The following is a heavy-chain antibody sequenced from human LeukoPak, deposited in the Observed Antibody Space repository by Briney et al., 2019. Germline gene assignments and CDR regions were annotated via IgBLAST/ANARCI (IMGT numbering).Heavy chain of an antibody. J-gene: IGHJ2*01. V-gene: IGHV4-39*07. Sequence: PSETLSLTCTVSGGSISSSSYYWGWIRQPPGKGLEWIGSIYYSGSTNYNPSLESRVTISVDTSKNQFSLKLSSVTAADTAVYFCARDGRGASGYFDVWGRGTLGTVSS. D-gene: IGHD1-1*01. CDR1: GGSISSSSYY. CDR2: IYYSGST. CDR3: ARDGRGASGYFDV.